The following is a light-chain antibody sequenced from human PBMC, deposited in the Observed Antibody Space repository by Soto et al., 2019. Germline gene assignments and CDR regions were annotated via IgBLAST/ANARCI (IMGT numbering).Light chain of an antibody. CDR2: GSS. Sequence: EVVLTQSPGTLSLSPGERATLSCRASQSVINNYLAWYQQKPGQSPKLLLFGSSDRATGIPDRFSGSGSGTDFTLTISSLEPEDFAVYYCQQYGSSPPYTFGQGTKLEIK. V-gene: IGKV3-20*01. CDR1: QSVINNY. CDR3: QQYGSSPPYT. J-gene: IGKJ2*01.